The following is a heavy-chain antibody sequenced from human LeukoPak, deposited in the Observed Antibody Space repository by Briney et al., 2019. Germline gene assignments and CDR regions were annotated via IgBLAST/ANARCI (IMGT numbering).Heavy chain of an antibody. CDR3: AELERGY. CDR1: GDSVSSKSVA. J-gene: IGHJ4*02. V-gene: IGHV6-1*01. D-gene: IGHD1-1*01. CDR2: TYYRSKWNN. Sequence: SQTLSLTFALSGDSVSSKSVAWNWIRQSPSRGLEWLGSTYYRSKWNNNYAVSVKSRIIINPDTSKNQFSLQLNSVTPEDTAVYYCAELERGYWGQGTLVTVSS.